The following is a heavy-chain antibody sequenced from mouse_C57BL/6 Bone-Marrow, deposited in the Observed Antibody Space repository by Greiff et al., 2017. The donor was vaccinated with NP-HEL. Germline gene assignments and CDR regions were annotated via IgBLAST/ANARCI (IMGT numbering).Heavy chain of an antibody. Sequence: EVKLVDSGGGLVQPGGSLSLSCAASGFTFTDYYMSWVRQPPGKALEWLGFIRNKANGYTTEYSASVKGRFTISRDNSQSILYLQMNALRAEDSATYYCARYIPNWDRDYFDYWGQGTTLTVSS. CDR2: IRNKANGYTT. V-gene: IGHV7-3*01. J-gene: IGHJ2*01. CDR1: GFTFTDYY. D-gene: IGHD4-1*01. CDR3: ARYIPNWDRDYFDY.